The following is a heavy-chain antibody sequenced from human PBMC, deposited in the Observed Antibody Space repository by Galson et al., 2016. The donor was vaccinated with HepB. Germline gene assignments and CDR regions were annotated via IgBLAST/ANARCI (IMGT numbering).Heavy chain of an antibody. CDR1: GGSVSSTSYY. J-gene: IGHJ4*02. Sequence: SETLSLTCSVSGGSVSSTSYYWSWIRQPPGKGLEWIGYLYYTGTTNYNPSLKSRVTISVDTSKNQFSLNLTSVTAADTAIYYCARVFMTTSLPFDYWGQGTLVSVSS. V-gene: IGHV4-61*01. CDR3: ARVFMTTSLPFDY. D-gene: IGHD1-1*01. CDR2: LYYTGTT.